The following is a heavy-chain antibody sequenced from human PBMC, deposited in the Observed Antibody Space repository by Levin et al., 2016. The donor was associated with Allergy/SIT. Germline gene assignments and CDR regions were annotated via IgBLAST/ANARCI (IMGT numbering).Heavy chain of an antibody. CDR3: ARMRLSLSRGIFTFDAFDV. V-gene: IGHV2-70*19. D-gene: IGHD3-10*01. CDR1: GLSLGAERVS. J-gene: IGHJ3*01. Sequence: SGPTLVKPRQTLTLTCTFSGLSLGAERVSVAWLRQSPGKAPEWLALIDWDNDEHYSTSLKTRLTISKDTSKDQVVLTMTHMDAADTATYYCARMRLSLSRGIFTFDAFDVWGHGTMVTVSS. CDR2: IDWDNDE.